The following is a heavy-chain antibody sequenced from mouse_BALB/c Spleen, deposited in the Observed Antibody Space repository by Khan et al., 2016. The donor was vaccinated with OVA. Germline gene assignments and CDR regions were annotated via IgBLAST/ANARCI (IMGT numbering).Heavy chain of an antibody. D-gene: IGHD2-4*01. CDR2: ISSGSATI. J-gene: IGHJ1*01. CDR3: ARSLITTWYFDV. CDR1: GFTFSNFG. V-gene: IGHV5-17*02. Sequence: VELVESGGGLVQPGGSRKLSCAASGFTFSNFGMHWVRQAPEKGLEWVAYISSGSATIYYADTVKGRFTISRDNPKNTLFLHMTSLRSEDTSIYYCARSLITTWYFDVWGAGTTVTVSS.